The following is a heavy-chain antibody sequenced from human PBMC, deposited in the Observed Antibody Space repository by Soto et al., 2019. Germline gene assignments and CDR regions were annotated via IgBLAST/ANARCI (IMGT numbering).Heavy chain of an antibody. Sequence: EVQLLESGGGLVQPGGSLRLSCAASGFTFSSYAMSWVRQAPGKGLEWVSAISGSGGSTYYADSVKGRFTISRDNSKNTLYLQMNSLRAEDTAVYYCAKSDSSSGDYYDGMDVWGQGTTVTVSS. CDR2: ISGSGGST. J-gene: IGHJ6*02. V-gene: IGHV3-23*01. CDR1: GFTFSSYA. D-gene: IGHD6-6*01. CDR3: AKSDSSSGDYYDGMDV.